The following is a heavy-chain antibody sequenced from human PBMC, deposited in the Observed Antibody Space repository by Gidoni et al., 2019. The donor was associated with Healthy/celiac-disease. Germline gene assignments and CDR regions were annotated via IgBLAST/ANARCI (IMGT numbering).Heavy chain of an antibody. CDR2: SYTSGST. Sequence: QVQLQESGPGLVKPSQTLSLTCTVSGGSISIGSYYWSWIRQPAGKGLEGIGRSYTSGSTNYNPSLKSRVTISVDTSKNQFSLKLSSVTAADTAVYYCARDPAVTSPGGDFSFDYWGQGTLVTVSS. V-gene: IGHV4-61*02. CDR3: ARDPAVTSPGGDFSFDY. D-gene: IGHD4-4*01. CDR1: GGSISIGSYY. J-gene: IGHJ4*02.